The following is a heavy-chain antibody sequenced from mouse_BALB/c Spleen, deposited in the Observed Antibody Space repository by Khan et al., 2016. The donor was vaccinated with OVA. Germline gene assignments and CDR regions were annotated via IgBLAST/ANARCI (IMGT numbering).Heavy chain of an antibody. CDR3: AKNYRYDVYFDY. D-gene: IGHD2-14*01. CDR1: GYTFTSYV. CDR2: IYPFNDDT. J-gene: IGHJ2*01. Sequence: QLQQSGPELVKPGASVKMSCRASGYTFTSYVMHWLRQKPGQGLEWIGYIYPFNDDTKYNEKFKGKATLTSDKSSSTAYMELSSLTSEDSAVYYCAKNYRYDVYFDYWGQGTTLTVSS. V-gene: IGHV1S136*01.